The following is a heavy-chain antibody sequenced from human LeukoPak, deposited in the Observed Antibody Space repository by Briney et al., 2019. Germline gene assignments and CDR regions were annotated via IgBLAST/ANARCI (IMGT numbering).Heavy chain of an antibody. Sequence: PSETLSLTCTVSGGSISSYYWSWIRQPPGKGLEWIGYIYYSGSTNYNASLKSRVTISVDTTKNQFSLKLSSVTAADTAVYYCARLNSGSYLNLDYWGQGTLVTVSS. D-gene: IGHD1-26*01. J-gene: IGHJ4*02. V-gene: IGHV4-59*01. CDR2: IYYSGST. CDR1: GGSISSYY. CDR3: ARLNSGSYLNLDY.